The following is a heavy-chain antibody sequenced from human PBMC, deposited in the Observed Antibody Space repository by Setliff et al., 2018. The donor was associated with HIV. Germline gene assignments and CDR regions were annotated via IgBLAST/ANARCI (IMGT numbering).Heavy chain of an antibody. CDR3: ARTGHRLLRRYMDV. CDR2: INHSGST. V-gene: IGHV4-34*01. CDR1: GGSFSGYY. D-gene: IGHD2-15*01. J-gene: IGHJ6*03. Sequence: SETLSLTCAVYGGSFSGYYGNWIRQPPGKGLEWTGEINHSGSTNYNPSLKSRVTISVDTSKNQFSLKLTSVTAADTAVYSCARTGHRLLRRYMDVWGKGTTVTVSS.